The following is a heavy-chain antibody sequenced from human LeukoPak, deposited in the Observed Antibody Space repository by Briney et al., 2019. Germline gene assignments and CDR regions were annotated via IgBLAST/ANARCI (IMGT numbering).Heavy chain of an antibody. CDR3: ARMTTGHDF. CDR2: VNHSGYT. Sequence: PSETLSLTCAVSGTSFSSYYWGWIRQPPGKGLEWIGEVNHSGYTNDNPSLKSRVTISVDTSKNQFSLRLRSVTAADTAVYFCARMTTGHDFWGQGTLVTVSS. J-gene: IGHJ4*02. CDR1: GTSFSSYY. V-gene: IGHV4-34*01. D-gene: IGHD4-17*01.